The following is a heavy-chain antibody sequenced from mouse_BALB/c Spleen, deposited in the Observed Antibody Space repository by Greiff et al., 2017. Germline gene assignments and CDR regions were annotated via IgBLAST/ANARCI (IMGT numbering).Heavy chain of an antibody. CDR1: GYTFTSYW. CDR3: TRWRYGNSYAMDY. V-gene: IGHV1-5*01. J-gene: IGHJ4*01. D-gene: IGHD2-10*02. Sequence: VQLQQSGTVLARPGASVKMSCKASGYTFTSYWMHWVKQRPGQGLEWIGAIYPGNSDTSYNQKFKGKAKLTAVTSTSTAYMELSSLTNEDSAVYYCTRWRYGNSYAMDYWGQGTSVTVSS. CDR2: IYPGNSDT.